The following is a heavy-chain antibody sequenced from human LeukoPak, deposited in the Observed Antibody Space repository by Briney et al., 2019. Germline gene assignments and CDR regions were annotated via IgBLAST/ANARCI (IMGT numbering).Heavy chain of an antibody. V-gene: IGHV5-51*01. CDR2: IYPGDSDT. CDR1: GYSFTSYW. D-gene: IGHD2-15*01. J-gene: IGHJ4*02. Sequence: GESLKISCKGSGYSFTSYWIGWVRQMPGKGLEWMGIIYPGDSDTRYSPPFQGQVTISADKSISTAYLQWSSLKASDTAMYYCARHGRYCSGGSCYSPEEYYFDYWGQGTLVTVSS. CDR3: ARHGRYCSGGSCYSPEEYYFDY.